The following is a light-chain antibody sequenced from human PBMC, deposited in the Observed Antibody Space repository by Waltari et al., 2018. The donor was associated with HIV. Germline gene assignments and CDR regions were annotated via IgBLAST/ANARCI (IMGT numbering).Light chain of an antibody. Sequence: DIVLTQSPDSLTVSLGAGASISCMSSQTLFYSPDNKNHLAWYQQKAGQSPKLLLSRASVRQPGVADRFSGSGSGTNFTLTINSVQAEDVAIYFCQQSYATPLTFGPGTRVDI. CDR3: QQSYATPLT. J-gene: IGKJ3*01. CDR1: QTLFYSPDNKNH. V-gene: IGKV4-1*01. CDR2: RAS.